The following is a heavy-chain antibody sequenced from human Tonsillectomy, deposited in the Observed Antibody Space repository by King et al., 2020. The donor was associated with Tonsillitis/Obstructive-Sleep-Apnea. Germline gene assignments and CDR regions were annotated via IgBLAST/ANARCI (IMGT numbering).Heavy chain of an antibody. Sequence: QLQESGPGLVKPSETLSLTCTVSGGSINSHYWSWLRQPPGKGLEWLGHIYNNGNINFNPSLGSRVTISQDTSSNQVSLRLTSVTAEDTAVYYCAKQLGYSDSGSQYCDAFDVWGEGTLVTVAS. CDR2: IYNNGNI. V-gene: IGHV4-59*08. J-gene: IGHJ3*01. D-gene: IGHD3-10*01. CDR1: GGSINSHY. CDR3: AKQLGYSDSGSQYCDAFDV.